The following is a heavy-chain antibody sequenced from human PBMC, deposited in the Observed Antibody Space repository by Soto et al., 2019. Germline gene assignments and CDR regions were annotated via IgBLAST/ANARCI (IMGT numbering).Heavy chain of an antibody. Sequence: QVQLVQSGAEVKKPGSSVKVSCKASGGTFSSYTISWVRQAPGQGLEWMGRIIPILGIANYALKFQGRVTITADKSTSTAYMERSSLRSEDTAVYYCARDPRTEYYDSSGYYRWWGQGTLVTVSS. J-gene: IGHJ4*02. CDR2: IIPILGIA. CDR1: GGTFSSYT. V-gene: IGHV1-69*08. D-gene: IGHD3-22*01. CDR3: ARDPRTEYYDSSGYYRW.